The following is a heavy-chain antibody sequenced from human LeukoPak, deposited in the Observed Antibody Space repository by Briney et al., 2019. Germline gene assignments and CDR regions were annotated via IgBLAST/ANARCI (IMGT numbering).Heavy chain of an antibody. CDR1: GFTFKDYW. Sequence: GGSLRLSCVGSGFTFKDYWMHWVRQAPGKGLVWVSRINPDGSDTNYADSVKDRFTISRDNAKSTLYLQMSSLRVEDTAVYYCACKLLPNWGQGTPVTVSS. V-gene: IGHV3-74*01. D-gene: IGHD4/OR15-4a*01. J-gene: IGHJ4*02. CDR3: ACKLLPN. CDR2: INPDGSDT.